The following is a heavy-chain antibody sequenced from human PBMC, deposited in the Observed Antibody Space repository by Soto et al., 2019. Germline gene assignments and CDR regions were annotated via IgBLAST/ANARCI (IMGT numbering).Heavy chain of an antibody. CDR2: IYPGDSDT. CDR1: GYKVSTWHNFTSYW. CDR3: ARLGFDYDFLSGYYNVHHYYGIDV. J-gene: IGHJ6*02. V-gene: IGHV5-51*01. D-gene: IGHD3-3*01. Sequence: PGESLKISCMGSGYKVSTWHNFTSYWIAWVRQMPGGSLEWMGVIYPGDSDTTYNPSFQGQVTISADKSINTVYLQWSSLKASDTATYYCARLGFDYDFLSGYYNVHHYYGIDVWGQGTTVTVSS.